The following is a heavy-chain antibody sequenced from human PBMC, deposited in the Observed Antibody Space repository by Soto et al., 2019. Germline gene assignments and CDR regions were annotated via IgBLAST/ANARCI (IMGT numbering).Heavy chain of an antibody. J-gene: IGHJ4*02. Sequence: PSETLSLTCAVYGGSFSGYYWSWIRQPPGKGLEWIGEINHSGSTNYNPSLKSRVTISVDTSKNQFSLKLSSVTAADTAVYYCARVHLLLWFPQFPLDYWGQAPLVTV. CDR1: GGSFSGYY. CDR2: INHSGST. D-gene: IGHD3-10*01. V-gene: IGHV4-34*01. CDR3: ARVHLLLWFPQFPLDY.